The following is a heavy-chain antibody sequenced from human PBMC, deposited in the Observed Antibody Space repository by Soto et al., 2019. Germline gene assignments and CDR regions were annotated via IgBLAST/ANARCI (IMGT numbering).Heavy chain of an antibody. CDR1: GYTFTSYD. J-gene: IGHJ5*02. D-gene: IGHD2-8*01. CDR2: MNPNSGNT. CDR3: ARGGVRLMGFRGWFDP. V-gene: IGHV1-8*01. Sequence: ASVKVSCKASGYTFTSYDINWVRQATGQGLEWMGWMNPNSGNTGYAQKFQGRVTMTRNTSISTAYMELSSLRSGDTAVYYCARGGVRLMGFRGWFDPWGQGTLVTVSS.